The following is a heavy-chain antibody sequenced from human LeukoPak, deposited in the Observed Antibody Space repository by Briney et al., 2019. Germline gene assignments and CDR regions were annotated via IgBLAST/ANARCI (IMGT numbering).Heavy chain of an antibody. V-gene: IGHV1-46*01. CDR2: INPSGGST. J-gene: IGHJ4*02. D-gene: IGHD5-18*01. CDR3: ARGGTAMVRRAFDY. CDR1: GYTFTSYS. Sequence: ASVKVSCKASGYTFTSYSMHWVRQAPGQGLEWMGIINPSGGSTSYARKLQGRVTMTTDTSTSTAYMELRSLRSDDTAVYYCARGGTAMVRRAFDYWGQGTLVTVSS.